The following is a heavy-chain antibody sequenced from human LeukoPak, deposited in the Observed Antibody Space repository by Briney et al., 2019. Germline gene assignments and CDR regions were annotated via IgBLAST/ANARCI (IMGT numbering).Heavy chain of an antibody. CDR3: ARHTVGAPQAQRDAFDI. D-gene: IGHD1-26*01. CDR2: PGDSDT. J-gene: IGHJ3*02. Sequence: PGDSDTRYSPSFQGQVTISADKSISTAYLQWSSLKASDTAMYYCARHTVGAPQAQRDAFDIWGQGTMVTVSS. V-gene: IGHV5-51*01.